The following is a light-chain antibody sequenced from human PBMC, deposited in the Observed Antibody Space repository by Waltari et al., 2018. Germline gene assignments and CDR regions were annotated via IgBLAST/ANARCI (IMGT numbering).Light chain of an antibody. V-gene: IGLV2-14*01. CDR3: SSYTTSGTWV. CDR1: SSDIGTYNY. Sequence: QSALTQPASVSGSPGQSITISCTGTSSDIGTYNYVSWYQQHPGKAPKLMIYDVTWRPSGVSNRFSGSKSGNTASLTISWLQAEDEADYYCSSYTTSGTWVFGGGTKLTVL. CDR2: DVT. J-gene: IGLJ3*02.